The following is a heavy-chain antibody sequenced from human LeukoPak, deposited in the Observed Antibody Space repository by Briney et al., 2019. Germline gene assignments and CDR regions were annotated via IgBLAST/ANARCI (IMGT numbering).Heavy chain of an antibody. CDR1: GFTFSSYG. CDR2: IRYDGSNK. D-gene: IGHD3-10*01. J-gene: IGHJ4*02. V-gene: IGHV3-30*02. Sequence: GGSLRLSCAASGFTFSSYGMHWVRQAPGKGLEWVAFIRYDGSNKYYADSVKGRFTISRDNSKNTLYLQMNSLRAEDTAVYYCAKVRNYYGSGSLDYWGQGTLVTVSS. CDR3: AKVRNYYGSGSLDY.